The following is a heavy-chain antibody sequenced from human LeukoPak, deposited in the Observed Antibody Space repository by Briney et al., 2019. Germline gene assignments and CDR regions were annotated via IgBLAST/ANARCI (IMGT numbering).Heavy chain of an antibody. Sequence: GGSLRLSCAASGFTFSSYAMSWVRQAPGKGLEWVSAISGSGDRTYYADSVKGRFTISRDNSKNTLYLQVNSLRAEDTAVYYCARDRYRSGWYGDFDCWGQGTLVTVSS. V-gene: IGHV3-23*01. CDR1: GFTFSSYA. CDR3: ARDRYRSGWYGDFDC. CDR2: ISGSGDRT. J-gene: IGHJ4*02. D-gene: IGHD6-19*01.